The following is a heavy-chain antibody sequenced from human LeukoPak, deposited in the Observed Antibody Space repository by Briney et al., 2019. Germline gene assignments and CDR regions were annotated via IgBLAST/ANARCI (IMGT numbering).Heavy chain of an antibody. V-gene: IGHV1-18*01. CDR1: GGTFSSYA. Sequence: ASVKVSCKASGGTFSSYAISWVRQAPGQGLEWMGWISAYNGNTNYAQKLQGRVTMTTDTSTSTAYMELRSLRSDDTAVYYCARGQDAAAIFQLPDYWGQGTLVTVSS. CDR3: ARGQDAAAIFQLPDY. CDR2: ISAYNGNT. J-gene: IGHJ4*02. D-gene: IGHD2-2*02.